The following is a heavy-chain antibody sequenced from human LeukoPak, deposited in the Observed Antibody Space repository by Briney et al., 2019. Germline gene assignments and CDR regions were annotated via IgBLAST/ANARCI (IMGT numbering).Heavy chain of an antibody. CDR2: IIPILGIA. J-gene: IGHJ4*02. V-gene: IGHV1-69*04. D-gene: IGHD2-15*01. Sequence: ASVKVSCKASGYTFTSYGISWVRQAPGQGLEWMGRIIPILGIANYAQKFQGRVTITADKSTSTAYMELSSLRSEDTAVYYCARLVVVAAQKYFDYWGQGTLVTVSS. CDR3: ARLVVVAAQKYFDY. CDR1: GYTFTSYG.